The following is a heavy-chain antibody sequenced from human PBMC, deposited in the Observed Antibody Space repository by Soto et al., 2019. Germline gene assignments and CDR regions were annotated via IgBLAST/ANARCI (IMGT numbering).Heavy chain of an antibody. D-gene: IGHD5-12*01. J-gene: IGHJ4*02. CDR2: IYPGDSDT. CDR1: GYSFTSYW. Sequence: GASLKISCKGSGYSFTSYWIGWVRQMPGKGLKWMGIIYPGDSDTRYSPSFLGKVTISAEKSISTAYLQWSSLKVSDTAMYYCARHGSYSGYDEFDYWGQGTLVTVSS. CDR3: ARHGSYSGYDEFDY. V-gene: IGHV5-51*01.